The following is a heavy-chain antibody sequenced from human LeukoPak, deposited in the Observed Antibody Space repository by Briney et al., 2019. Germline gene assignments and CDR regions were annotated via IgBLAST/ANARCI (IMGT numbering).Heavy chain of an antibody. CDR1: GGSISSSSYY. CDR3: ATYRTSFIYWYFDL. V-gene: IGHV4-39*07. Sequence: SETLSLTCTVSGGSISSSSYYWGWIRQPPGKGLEWIGSIYYSGSTYYNPSLKSRVTISVDTSKNQFSLELSSVTAADTAVYYCATYRTSFIYWYFDLWGRGTLVTVSS. D-gene: IGHD2-2*01. CDR2: IYYSGST. J-gene: IGHJ2*01.